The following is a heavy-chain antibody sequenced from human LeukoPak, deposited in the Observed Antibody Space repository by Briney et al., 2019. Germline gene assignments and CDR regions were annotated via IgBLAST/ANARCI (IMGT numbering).Heavy chain of an antibody. D-gene: IGHD3-9*01. CDR3: AKPRTFYDILTVSFQQ. J-gene: IGHJ1*01. CDR1: GFTFSKYG. CDR2: ISYDGGEQ. V-gene: IGHV3-30*18. Sequence: PGGSLRLSCAASGFTFSKYGMHWVRQAPGKGLEWVAVISYDGGEQHYGDSVKGRFSTSRDDSKSTIYLQMNSLTVEDTALYYCAKPRTFYDILTVSFQQWGQGTWVSVSS.